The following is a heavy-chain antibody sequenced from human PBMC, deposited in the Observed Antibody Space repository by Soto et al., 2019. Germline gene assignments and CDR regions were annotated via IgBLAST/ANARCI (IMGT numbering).Heavy chain of an antibody. CDR1: GFSFSSYA. J-gene: IGHJ6*03. CDR3: ANQVEYYYYMDV. V-gene: IGHV3-23*01. D-gene: IGHD1-1*01. CDR2: ISGSGGST. Sequence: GSLSLSCAASGFSFSSYAMSWVRQAPGKGLEWVSTISGSGGSTYYADSVKGRFTISRDNSKNTLYLQMNSLRAEDTAVYYCANQVEYYYYMDVWGEGPRSPSP.